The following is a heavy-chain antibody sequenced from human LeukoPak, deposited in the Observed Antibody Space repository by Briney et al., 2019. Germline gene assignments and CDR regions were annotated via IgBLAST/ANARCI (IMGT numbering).Heavy chain of an antibody. CDR3: GMSGDRVPLQDDVFDV. J-gene: IGHJ3*01. Sequence: GESLKISCKVPGYSFTSYCIGWVRQLPGKGLEWMGIIYPGDSGPTYSPSFQGQVTISVDKSINTAYLQWSRLQASDTAMYYCGMSGDRVPLQDDVFDVWGQGTMVTVST. CDR2: IYPGDSGP. V-gene: IGHV5-51*01. CDR1: GYSFTSYC. D-gene: IGHD1-26*01.